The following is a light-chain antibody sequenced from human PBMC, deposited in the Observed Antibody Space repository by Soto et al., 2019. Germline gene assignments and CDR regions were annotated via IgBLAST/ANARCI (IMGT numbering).Light chain of an antibody. J-gene: IGKJ1*01. V-gene: IGKV1-39*01. CDR3: QQSYSAPLT. CDR1: QSITTY. CDR2: AAS. Sequence: DIQTTESPSSLAASVGDRVTITCRASQSITTYLNWYQQKPGKAPKLLIYAASTLRSGVPSRFTGSGSGTDFTLTISSLQPVDFATYYCQQSYSAPLTFGQGTKVDI.